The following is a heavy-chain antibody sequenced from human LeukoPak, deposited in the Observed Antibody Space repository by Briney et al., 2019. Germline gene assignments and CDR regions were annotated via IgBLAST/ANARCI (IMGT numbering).Heavy chain of an antibody. D-gene: IGHD1-26*01. J-gene: IGHJ4*02. CDR2: IYHSGST. Sequence: SETLSLTCTVSGGSISSGGYYWSWIRQPPGKGLEWIGYIYHSGSTYYNPSLKSRVTISVDRSKNQFSPKLSSVTAADTAVYYCVRGSNSGDYWGQGTLVTVSS. CDR1: GGSISSGGYY. CDR3: VRGSNSGDY. V-gene: IGHV4-30-2*01.